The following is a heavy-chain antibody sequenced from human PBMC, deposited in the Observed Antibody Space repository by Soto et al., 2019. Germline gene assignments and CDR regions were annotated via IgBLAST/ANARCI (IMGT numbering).Heavy chain of an antibody. V-gene: IGHV3-23*01. Sequence: GGSLRLSYAASGFPFGITDMSWVRQAPGKGLEWVSTIDGSGGATHYADSVKGRFTISRDNSKNTVFLQMSSLRADDTAVYYCAKNSGWFNTWGQGTLVTVSS. CDR2: IDGSGGAT. CDR3: AKNSGWFNT. J-gene: IGHJ5*02. D-gene: IGHD3-10*01. CDR1: GFPFGITD.